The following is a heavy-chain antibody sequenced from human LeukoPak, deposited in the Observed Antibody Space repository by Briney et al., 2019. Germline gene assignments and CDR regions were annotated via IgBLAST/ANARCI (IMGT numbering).Heavy chain of an antibody. J-gene: IGHJ5*02. D-gene: IGHD2-8*02. Sequence: SETLSLTCAVYGGSFSGYYWSWIRQPPGKGLEWIGEINHSGNTNYNPSLKSRVTISVDTSKNQFSLKLSSVTAADTAVYYCARGTGNSRFDPWGQGTLVTVSS. V-gene: IGHV4-34*01. CDR1: GGSFSGYY. CDR3: ARGTGNSRFDP. CDR2: INHSGNT.